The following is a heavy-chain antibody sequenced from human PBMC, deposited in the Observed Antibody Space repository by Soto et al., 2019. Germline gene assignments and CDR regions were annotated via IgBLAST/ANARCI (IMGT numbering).Heavy chain of an antibody. CDR3: ARVRKAGHERYYYYGMDV. J-gene: IGHJ6*02. V-gene: IGHV3-33*01. CDR1: GFTFSSYG. Sequence: QVQLVESGGGVVQPGRSLRLSCAASGFTFSSYGMHWVRQAPGKGLEWVAVIWYDGSNKYYADSVKGRFTISRDNSKNTLYLQMNSLRAEDTAVYYCARVRKAGHERYYYYGMDVWGQGTTVTVSS. D-gene: IGHD1-1*01. CDR2: IWYDGSNK.